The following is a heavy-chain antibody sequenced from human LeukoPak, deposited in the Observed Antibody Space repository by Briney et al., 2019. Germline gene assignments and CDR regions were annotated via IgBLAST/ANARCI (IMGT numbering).Heavy chain of an antibody. CDR3: ARRMDYGDYVGAFDI. J-gene: IGHJ3*02. V-gene: IGHV5-51*01. CDR2: IYPGDSDT. D-gene: IGHD4-17*01. Sequence: GESLKISCKGSGYSFTSYWIGWVRQMPGKGLEWMGIIYPGDSDTRYSPSFQGQVTISADKSISTAYLQWSSLRASDTAMYYCARRMDYGDYVGAFDIWGQGTMVTVSS. CDR1: GYSFTSYW.